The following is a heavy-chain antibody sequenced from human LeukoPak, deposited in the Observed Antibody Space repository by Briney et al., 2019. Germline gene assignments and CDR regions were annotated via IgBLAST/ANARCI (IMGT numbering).Heavy chain of an antibody. Sequence: SETLSLTCTVSGGSISDYYWNWIWQPPGKGLEWIGYIYCSGSTTYNPSLKSRLTMSVDTAKNQFSLKLRSVTAADTAVYYCARGDFCSITNGNLRPMDVWGKGTTVTVSS. V-gene: IGHV4-59*01. J-gene: IGHJ6*03. CDR3: ARGDFCSITNGNLRPMDV. D-gene: IGHD2-2*01. CDR2: IYCSGST. CDR1: GGSISDYY.